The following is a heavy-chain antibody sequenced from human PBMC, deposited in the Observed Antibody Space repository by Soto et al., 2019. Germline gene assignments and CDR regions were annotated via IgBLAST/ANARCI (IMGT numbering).Heavy chain of an antibody. CDR3: ARGTGSRSYLIDY. CDR1: GYTFTSHS. CDR2: INGDSGNT. Sequence: GASVKVSCKVSGYTFTSHSMHWVRQAPGQRLEWMGLINGDSGNTINSQKFQGRVTINRDTSANTAYMELSSLVSEDTAVYYCARGTGSRSYLIDYWGQGTVVTVSS. V-gene: IGHV1-3*01. J-gene: IGHJ4*02. D-gene: IGHD3-10*01.